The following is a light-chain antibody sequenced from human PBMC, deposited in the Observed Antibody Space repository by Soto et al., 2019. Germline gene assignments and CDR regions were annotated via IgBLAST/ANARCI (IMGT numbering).Light chain of an antibody. J-gene: IGKJ1*01. Sequence: DIQMTQSPSTLSGSLGERVTMTCRASQTISSWLAWYQQKPGKAPKLLIYKASTLKSGVPSRFSGSGSGTDFTLTISCLQSEDFATYYCQQYYNFPHTFGQGTKVDIK. CDR2: KAS. V-gene: IGKV1-5*03. CDR3: QQYYNFPHT. CDR1: QTISSW.